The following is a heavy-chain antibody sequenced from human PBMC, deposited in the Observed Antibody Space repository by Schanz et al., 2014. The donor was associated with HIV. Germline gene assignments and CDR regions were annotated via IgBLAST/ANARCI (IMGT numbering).Heavy chain of an antibody. D-gene: IGHD1-20*01. CDR2: ISYDGSNK. CDR1: GFTFSNYA. J-gene: IGHJ6*02. V-gene: IGHV3-30-3*01. CDR3: AKTSITLGMDV. Sequence: QVQLVESGGGVVQPGRSLRLSCAVSGFTFSNYAMHWVRQAPGKGLEWVAVISYDGSNKYYADSVKGRFTISRDNSKNTLYLQMNSLRAEDTAICDCAKTSITLGMDVWGQGTTVTVSS.